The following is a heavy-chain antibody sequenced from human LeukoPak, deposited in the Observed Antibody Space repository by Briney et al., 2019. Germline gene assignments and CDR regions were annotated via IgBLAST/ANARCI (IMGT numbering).Heavy chain of an antibody. CDR2: IVVGSGNT. CDR3: AALSIVGHFFDY. Sequence: SVKVSCKASGFTFTSSAVQWVRQARGQRLEWIGWIVVGSGNTNYAQKFQERVTITRDMSTSTAYMELSSLRSEDTAVYHCAALSIVGHFFDYWGQGTLVTVSS. D-gene: IGHD1-26*01. V-gene: IGHV1-58*01. J-gene: IGHJ4*02. CDR1: GFTFTSSA.